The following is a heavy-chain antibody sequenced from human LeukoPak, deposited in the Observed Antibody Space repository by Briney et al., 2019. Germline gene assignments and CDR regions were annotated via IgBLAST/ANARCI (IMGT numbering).Heavy chain of an antibody. CDR3: TTDHTVAGGPYFDY. V-gene: IGHV3-20*04. Sequence: PGGSLRLSCAASGFTFDDYGMSWVRQAPGKGLEWVSGINWNGGSTGYADSVKGRFTISRDNAKNSLYLQMNSLKTEDTAVYYCTTDHTVAGGPYFDYWGQGTLVTVSS. J-gene: IGHJ4*02. D-gene: IGHD6-19*01. CDR1: GFTFDDYG. CDR2: INWNGGST.